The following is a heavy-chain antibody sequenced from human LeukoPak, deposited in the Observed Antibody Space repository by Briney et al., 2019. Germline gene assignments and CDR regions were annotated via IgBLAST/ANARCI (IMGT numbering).Heavy chain of an antibody. V-gene: IGHV1-2*02. CDR1: GYTFTGYY. CDR3: ARDIPVTTSYYYGMDV. J-gene: IGHJ6*02. CDR2: INPNSGGT. Sequence: ASVKVSCKASGYTFTGYYMHWVRQAPGQGLEWMGWINPNSGGTNYAQKFQGRVTMTRDTSISTAYMELSRLRSDDTAVYYCARDIPVTTSYYYGMDVWGQGTTVTVSS. D-gene: IGHD4-17*01.